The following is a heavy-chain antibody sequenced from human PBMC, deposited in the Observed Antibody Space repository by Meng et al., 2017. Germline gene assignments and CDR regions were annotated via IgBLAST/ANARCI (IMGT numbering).Heavy chain of an antibody. CDR3: ARPNCSSTSCYYYYGIDV. D-gene: IGHD2-2*01. V-gene: IGHV1-46*01. CDR1: GYTFTSYY. Sequence: ASVKVSCKASGYTFTSYYMHWVRQAPGQGLEWMGIINPSGGSTSYAQKFQGRVTMTRDTSTSTVYMELSSLRSEDTAVYYCARPNCSSTSCYYYYGIDVWGQGTTVTVSS. CDR2: INPSGGST. J-gene: IGHJ6*02.